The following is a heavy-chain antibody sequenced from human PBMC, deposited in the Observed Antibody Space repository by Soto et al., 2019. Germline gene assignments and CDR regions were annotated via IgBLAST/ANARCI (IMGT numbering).Heavy chain of an antibody. D-gene: IGHD3-3*01. CDR1: GDSVSSNSAA. CDR2: TYYRSKWYN. J-gene: IGHJ6*02. V-gene: IGHV6-1*01. CDR3: ARGRVWSGYYGDYGMDV. Sequence: KQSQTLSLTCAISGDSVSSNSAAWNWIRQSPSRGLEWLGRTYYRSKWYNDYAVSVKSRITINPDTSKNQFSLQLNSVTPEDTAVYYCARGRVWSGYYGDYGMDVWGQGTTVTVSS.